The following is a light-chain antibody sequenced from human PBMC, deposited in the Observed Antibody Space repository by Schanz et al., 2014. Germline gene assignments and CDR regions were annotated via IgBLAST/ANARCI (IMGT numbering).Light chain of an antibody. CDR3: VLFMGSGLWV. J-gene: IGLJ3*02. CDR2: DVS. Sequence: QSALTQPRSVSGSPGQSVTISCTGTSSDVGGYNYVSWYQQHPGKAPKLMIYDVSKRPSGVPDRFSGSILGNKAALTITGAQADNESDYYCVLFMGSGLWVFGGGTKLTVL. V-gene: IGLV2-11*01. CDR1: SSDVGGYNY.